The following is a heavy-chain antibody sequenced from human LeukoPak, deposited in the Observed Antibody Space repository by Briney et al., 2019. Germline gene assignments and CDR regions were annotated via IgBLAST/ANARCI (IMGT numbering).Heavy chain of an antibody. V-gene: IGHV3-23*01. CDR2: ISGSGGST. CDR1: GFTVSSNY. CDR3: AKTLQNHIYYYYYYMDV. Sequence: GGSLRLSCAASGFTVSSNYMSWVRQAPGKGLEWVSAISGSGGSTYYADSVKGRFTISRDNSKNTLYLQMNSLRAEDTAVYYCAKTLQNHIYYYYYYMDVWGKGTTVTISS. J-gene: IGHJ6*03. D-gene: IGHD1-14*01.